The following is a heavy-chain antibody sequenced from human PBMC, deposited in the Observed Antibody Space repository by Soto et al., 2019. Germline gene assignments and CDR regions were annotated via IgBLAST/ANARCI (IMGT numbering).Heavy chain of an antibody. J-gene: IGHJ4*02. CDR2: IYYSGST. V-gene: IGHV4-39*01. CDR1: GGSISSSSYY. D-gene: IGHD4-17*01. CDR3: ASETTVRSWGLDY. Sequence: SETLSLTCTVSGGSISSSSYYWGWIRQPPGKGLEWIGSIYYSGSTYYNPSLKSRVTISVDTSKNQFSLKLSSVTAADTAVYYCASETTVRSWGLDYWGQGTLVTVSS.